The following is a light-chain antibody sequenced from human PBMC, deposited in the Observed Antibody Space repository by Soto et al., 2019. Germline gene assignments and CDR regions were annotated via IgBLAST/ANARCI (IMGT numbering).Light chain of an antibody. J-gene: IGLJ2*01. CDR3: CSYAGDSIVI. V-gene: IGLV2-23*02. CDR1: SSDVGGYKL. Sequence: QSALTQPASVSGSIGQSITISFTGSSSDVGGYKLVSWYQQHPGKAPKLIIYEVTKRPSGISNRCSASKSGNTSSLTSSGLQAEDEADYYFCSYAGDSIVIFGGGTKLTVL. CDR2: EVT.